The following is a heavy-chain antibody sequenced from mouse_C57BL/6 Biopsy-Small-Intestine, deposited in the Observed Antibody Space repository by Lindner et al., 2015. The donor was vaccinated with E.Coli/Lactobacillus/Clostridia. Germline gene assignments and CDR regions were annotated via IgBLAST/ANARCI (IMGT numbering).Heavy chain of an antibody. Sequence: VQLQESGAELVRPGTSVKMSCKASGYTFTNYWIGWAKQRPGHGLEWIGDVYPGGGYTNYNEKFKGKATPTADKSSSTAYMQFSSLTSEDSAIYYCARSNYDAMDYWGQGTSVTVSS. J-gene: IGHJ4*01. CDR3: ARSNYDAMDY. CDR1: GYTFTNYW. CDR2: VYPGGGYT. V-gene: IGHV1-63*01. D-gene: IGHD2-5*01.